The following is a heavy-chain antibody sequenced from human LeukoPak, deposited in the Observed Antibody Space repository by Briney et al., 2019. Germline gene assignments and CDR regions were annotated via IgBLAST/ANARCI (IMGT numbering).Heavy chain of an antibody. V-gene: IGHV4-4*07. D-gene: IGHD6-13*01. J-gene: IGHJ4*02. Sequence: PSETLSLTCTVSGGSIGNYFWSWIRQPAGKGLEWIGRIYTSGNTNYSPSLKSRVTMSVDKSKSQISLKLSSVAAADTAVYYCASGSSSWTTFDYWGQGTLVTVSS. CDR1: GGSIGNYF. CDR3: ASGSSSWTTFDY. CDR2: IYTSGNT.